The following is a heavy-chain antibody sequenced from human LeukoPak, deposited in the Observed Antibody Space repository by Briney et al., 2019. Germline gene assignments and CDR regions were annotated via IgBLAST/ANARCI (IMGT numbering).Heavy chain of an antibody. CDR1: GYTFSSYW. CDR2: IYPGASDT. V-gene: IGHV5-51*01. CDR3: ARQNDLRLDY. J-gene: IGHJ4*02. D-gene: IGHD1-1*01. Sequence: PGESLRISCKGSGYTFSSYWIGWVRQMPGKGLEWMGIIYPGASDTRYSPSLQGQVTISVDTSIGTAYLQWSSLNASDTAIYYCARQNDLRLDYWGQGTLVTVSS.